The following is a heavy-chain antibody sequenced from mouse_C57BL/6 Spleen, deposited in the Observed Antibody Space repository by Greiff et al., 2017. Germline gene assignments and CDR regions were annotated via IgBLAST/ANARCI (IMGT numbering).Heavy chain of an antibody. CDR1: GYTFTNYW. J-gene: IGHJ2*01. Sequence: VQLQQSGAELVRPGTSVKMSCKASGYTFTNYWIGWAKQRPGHGLEWIGDIYPGGGYTNYNEKFKGKATLTAEKSSSTAYMQFSSLTSEDSAIYYCASSSYYGSSYGYWGQGTTLTVSS. CDR3: ASSSYYGSSYGY. CDR2: IYPGGGYT. V-gene: IGHV1-63*01. D-gene: IGHD1-1*01.